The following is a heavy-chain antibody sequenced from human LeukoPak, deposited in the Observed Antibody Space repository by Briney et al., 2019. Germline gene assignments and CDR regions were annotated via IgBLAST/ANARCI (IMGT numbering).Heavy chain of an antibody. D-gene: IGHD3-22*01. V-gene: IGHV4-59*01. Sequence: SETLSLTCTVSGGSISSYYWSWIRQPPGKGLEWIGYIYYSGSTNYNPSLKGRVTISVDTSKNQFSLKLSSVTAADTAVYYCARISDYDSSGREYYFDYWGQGTLVTVSS. CDR3: ARISDYDSSGREYYFDY. J-gene: IGHJ4*02. CDR1: GGSISSYY. CDR2: IYYSGST.